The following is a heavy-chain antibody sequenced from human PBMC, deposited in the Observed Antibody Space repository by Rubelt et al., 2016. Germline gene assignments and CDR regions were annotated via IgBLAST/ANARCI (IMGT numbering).Heavy chain of an antibody. D-gene: IGHD6-13*01. J-gene: IGHJ6*03. CDR1: GGSISTYY. CDR3: ARVGAAGDYYYYYMDV. CDR2: IYYSGST. Sequence: QVQLQESGPGLVKPSETLSLTCSVSGGSISTYYWSWIRQPPGKGLEWIGYIYYSGSTYYNPSLTSRVTISVDPSKNQFSLTLGSGTSADTAVYYCARVGAAGDYYYYYMDVWGKGTTVTVSS. V-gene: IGHV4-59*12.